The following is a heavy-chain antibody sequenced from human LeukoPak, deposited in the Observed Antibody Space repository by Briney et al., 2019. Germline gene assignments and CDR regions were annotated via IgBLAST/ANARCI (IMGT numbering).Heavy chain of an antibody. Sequence: GGSLRLSCAASEFTFSSYAMNWVRQAPGKGVEWVSIISSSGGSTYYADSVKGRFTISRDNSKNTLYLQMNSLRAGDTAVYYCAKDEAYDSSGYSGDFWGQGTLVTVSS. CDR1: EFTFSSYA. J-gene: IGHJ4*02. CDR3: AKDEAYDSSGYSGDF. V-gene: IGHV3-23*01. D-gene: IGHD3-22*01. CDR2: ISSSGGST.